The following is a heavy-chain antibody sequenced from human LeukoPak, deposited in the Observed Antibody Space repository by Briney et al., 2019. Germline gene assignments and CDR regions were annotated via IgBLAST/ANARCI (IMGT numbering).Heavy chain of an antibody. CDR1: GYSFTSYW. Sequence: GESLRISCPGSGYSFTSYWIGWVRQMPGKGLEWMGIIYPGDSDTRYSPFFQGQVTISADKSISTAYLQWSSLRASDTAMYYCARRVAGSYHDAFDIWGQGTMVTVSS. D-gene: IGHD1-26*01. CDR3: ARRVAGSYHDAFDI. V-gene: IGHV5-51*01. CDR2: IYPGDSDT. J-gene: IGHJ3*02.